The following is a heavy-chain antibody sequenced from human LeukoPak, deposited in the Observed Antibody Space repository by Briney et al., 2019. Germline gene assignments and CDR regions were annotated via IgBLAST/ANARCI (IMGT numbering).Heavy chain of an antibody. J-gene: IGHJ4*02. D-gene: IGHD1-26*01. CDR1: GFTFSSYG. CDR3: AKGIEWELLPGFDY. Sequence: GGSLRLSCAASGFTFSSYGMHWVRQAPGKGLEWVAVISYDGSNKYYTDSVKGRFTISRDNSKNTLYLQMNSLRAEDTAVYYCAKGIEWELLPGFDYWGQGTLVTVSS. CDR2: ISYDGSNK. V-gene: IGHV3-30*18.